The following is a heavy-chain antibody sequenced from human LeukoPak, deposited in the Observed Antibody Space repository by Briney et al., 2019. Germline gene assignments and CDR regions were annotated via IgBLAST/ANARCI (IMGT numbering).Heavy chain of an antibody. V-gene: IGHV4-30-2*01. J-gene: IGHJ4*02. CDR3: ARVNGAWDTAMVRYYYFDY. CDR2: IYHSGST. D-gene: IGHD5-18*01. CDR1: GGSISSGGYS. Sequence: SETLSLTCAVSGGSISSGGYSWSWIRQPPGKGLEWIGYIYHSGSTYYNPSLKSRVTISVDRSKNQFSLKLGSVTAADTAVYYCARVNGAWDTAMVRYYYFDYWGQGTLVTVSS.